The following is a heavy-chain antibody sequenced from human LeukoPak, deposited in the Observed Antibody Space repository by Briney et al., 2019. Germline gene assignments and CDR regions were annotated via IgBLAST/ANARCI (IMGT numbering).Heavy chain of an antibody. CDR1: GFTFSSYA. Sequence: GGSLRLSCAASGFTFSSYAMSWVRQAPGKGLEWVSVIYSGGSTYYADSVKGRFTISRDNSKNTLYLQMNSLRAEDTAVYYCASADFWSGYYTQNPYAFDIWGQGTMVTVSS. CDR2: IYSGGST. D-gene: IGHD3-3*01. J-gene: IGHJ3*02. CDR3: ASADFWSGYYTQNPYAFDI. V-gene: IGHV3-66*02.